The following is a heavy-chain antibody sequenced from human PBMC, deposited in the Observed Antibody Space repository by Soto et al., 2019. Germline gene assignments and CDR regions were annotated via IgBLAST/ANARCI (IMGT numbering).Heavy chain of an antibody. J-gene: IGHJ3*01. CDR1: GVSITSYY. Sequence: SETLSLTCTVSGVSITSYYWNWIRQIPEKGLEWIGFIHYSGGSKFNPSLKSRLSMSVDTSKNQYSLRLNFLTAAGTAIYYCARWGDTAVISLPAFDVWGQGAMVT. V-gene: IGHV4-59*08. CDR3: ARWGDTAVISLPAFDV. D-gene: IGHD2-21*02. CDR2: IHYSGGS.